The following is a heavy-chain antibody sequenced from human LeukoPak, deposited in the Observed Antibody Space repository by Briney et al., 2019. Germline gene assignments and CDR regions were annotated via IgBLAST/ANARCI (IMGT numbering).Heavy chain of an antibody. V-gene: IGHV4-39*01. CDR2: IYYSGST. Sequence: SETLSLTCTVSGGSISGSSYYWGWIRQPPGKGLEWIGSIYYSGSTYYNPSLKSRVTISVDTSKNQFSLKLNSVTATDTAVYSSARHYGLWGQGTLVTVSS. J-gene: IGHJ4*02. CDR3: ARHYGL. D-gene: IGHD3-10*01. CDR1: GGSISGSSYY.